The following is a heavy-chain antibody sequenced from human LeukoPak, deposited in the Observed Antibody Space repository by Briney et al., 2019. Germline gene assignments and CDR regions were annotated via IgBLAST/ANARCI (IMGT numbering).Heavy chain of an antibody. CDR1: GFTFSSYA. CDR3: ARDSSSLYSSSWDPFDY. J-gene: IGHJ4*02. V-gene: IGHV3-21*01. D-gene: IGHD6-13*01. CDR2: ISSSSSYI. Sequence: PGGSLRLSCAASGFTFSSYAMSWVRQAPGKGLEWVSSISSSSSYIYYADSVKGRFTISRDNAKNSLYLQMNSLRAEDTAVYYCARDSSSLYSSSWDPFDYWGQGTLVTVSS.